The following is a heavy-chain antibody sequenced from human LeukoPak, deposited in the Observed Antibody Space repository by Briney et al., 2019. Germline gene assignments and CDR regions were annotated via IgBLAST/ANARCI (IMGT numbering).Heavy chain of an antibody. CDR1: GGSISSYY. Sequence: PSETLSLTCTVSGGSISSYYWSWIRQPPGKGLEWIGYIYYSGSTNYNPSLKSRVTISVDTSKNRFSLKLSSVTAADTAVYYCARVIRSSSWYFDYWGQGTLVTVSS. V-gene: IGHV4-59*08. J-gene: IGHJ4*02. D-gene: IGHD6-13*01. CDR2: IYYSGST. CDR3: ARVIRSSSWYFDY.